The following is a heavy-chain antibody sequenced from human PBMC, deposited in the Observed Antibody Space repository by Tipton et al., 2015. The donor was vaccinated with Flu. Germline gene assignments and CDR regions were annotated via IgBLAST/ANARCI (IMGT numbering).Heavy chain of an antibody. CDR3: ARDIIGDYGGD. D-gene: IGHD4/OR15-4a*01. V-gene: IGHV3-48*03. CDR2: ISGSGSTI. Sequence: SLRLSCAASGFTFTGYWMSWVRQAPGKGLEWVSYISGSGSTIYYADSVKGRFTISRDNAKNSLYLQMNSLRAEDTAVYYCARDIIGDYGGDWGQGTLVTVSS. CDR1: GFTFTGYW. J-gene: IGHJ4*02.